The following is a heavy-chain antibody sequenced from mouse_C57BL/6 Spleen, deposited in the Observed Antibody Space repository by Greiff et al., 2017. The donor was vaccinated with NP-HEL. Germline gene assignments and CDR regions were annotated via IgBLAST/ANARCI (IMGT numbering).Heavy chain of an antibody. Sequence: QVQLQQPGAELVMPGASVKLSCKASGYTFTSYWMHWVKQRPGQGLEWIGEIDPSDSYTNYNQKFKGKSTLTVDKSSSTAYMQLSSLTSEDAAVYYGANWGAWFAYWGQGTLVTVSA. CDR3: ANWGAWFAY. V-gene: IGHV1-69*01. CDR2: IDPSDSYT. CDR1: GYTFTSYW. D-gene: IGHD4-1*01. J-gene: IGHJ3*01.